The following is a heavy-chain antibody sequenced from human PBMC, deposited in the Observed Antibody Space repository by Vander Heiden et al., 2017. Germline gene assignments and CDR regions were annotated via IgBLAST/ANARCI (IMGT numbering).Heavy chain of an antibody. D-gene: IGHD2-2*01. CDR3: ARSYCSSTSCYEDYFDY. J-gene: IGHJ4*02. CDR1: GYTFTSYG. Sequence: EVQLVQSGAEVKKPGESLKISCKGSGYTFTSYGIGWVRQMHGKGLEWMGIIYPGDSDTRYSPSVQGQVTISADKSISTAYLQWSSLKASDTAMYYCARSYCSSTSCYEDYFDYWGQGTLVTVSS. CDR2: IYPGDSDT. V-gene: IGHV5-51*01.